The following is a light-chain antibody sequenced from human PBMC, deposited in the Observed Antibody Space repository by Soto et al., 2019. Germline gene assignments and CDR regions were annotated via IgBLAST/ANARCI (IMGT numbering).Light chain of an antibody. CDR1: QSVSSSY. Sequence: DIVLTQSPGTLSLSLGERATLSCSASQSVSSSYLAWYQQKPGQAPTLLIYAASSRATGVPDRFSGSGSGTDFTLTISRLEPEDFAVYYCQQYGSSPLTFGGGTKVDIK. CDR2: AAS. CDR3: QQYGSSPLT. V-gene: IGKV3-20*01. J-gene: IGKJ4*01.